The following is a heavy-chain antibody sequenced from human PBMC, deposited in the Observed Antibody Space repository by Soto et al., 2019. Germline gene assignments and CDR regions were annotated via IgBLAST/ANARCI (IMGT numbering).Heavy chain of an antibody. D-gene: IGHD6-19*01. Sequence: SQTLSLTCAISGDSVSSNTAAWNWIRSSPSRGLEWLGRTYFRSNWRHDYAVSVKSRITVNPDTSKNHFSLQLNSVTPDDTAVYYCARGVAGSGFDLWGQGTLVTVSS. CDR3: ARGVAGSGFDL. CDR2: TYFRSNWRH. J-gene: IGHJ4*02. V-gene: IGHV6-1*01. CDR1: GDSVSSNTAA.